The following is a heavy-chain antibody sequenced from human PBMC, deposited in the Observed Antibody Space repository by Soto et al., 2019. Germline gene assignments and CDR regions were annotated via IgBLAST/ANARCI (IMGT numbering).Heavy chain of an antibody. CDR2: VIPNFETT. V-gene: IGHV1-69*01. Sequence: QVQLVQSGAEVKKPGSSVKVSCNTSGGTFNSFAISWVRQAPGQGLEWMGGVIPNFETTYYVQKFQGRLTIAADESTATAYMELSSLRSEDTAVYYCARDQGLYVHTGMVIDYYGMDVWGQGTTVTVSS. J-gene: IGHJ6*02. D-gene: IGHD5-18*01. CDR1: GGTFNSFA. CDR3: ARDQGLYVHTGMVIDYYGMDV.